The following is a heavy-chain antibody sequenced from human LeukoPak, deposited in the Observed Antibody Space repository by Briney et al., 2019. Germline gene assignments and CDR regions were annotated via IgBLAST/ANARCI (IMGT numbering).Heavy chain of an antibody. D-gene: IGHD3-10*01. Sequence: GGSLRLSCAASGFTFSSYSMNWVRQAPGKGLEWVSSISSSSSYIYYADSVKGRFTISRDNAKNSLYLQMNSLRAEDTAVYYCARRKKGELLIDYWGQGTLVTVSS. CDR1: GFTFSSYS. V-gene: IGHV3-21*01. CDR2: ISSSSSYI. CDR3: ARRKKGELLIDY. J-gene: IGHJ4*02.